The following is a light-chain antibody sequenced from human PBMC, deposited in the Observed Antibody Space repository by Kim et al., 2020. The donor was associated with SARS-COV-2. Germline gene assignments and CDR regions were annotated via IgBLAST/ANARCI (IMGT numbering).Light chain of an antibody. Sequence: AAVGDRVTITCRASQGVSSYVAWFQQKSGRVPKRLIMAASSLQRGAPSRFSGSGSGTEFTLTITSLQPEDFATYYCLQHYIYPYTFGQGTKLEI. V-gene: IGKV1-17*03. CDR3: LQHYIYPYT. J-gene: IGKJ2*01. CDR1: QGVSSY. CDR2: AAS.